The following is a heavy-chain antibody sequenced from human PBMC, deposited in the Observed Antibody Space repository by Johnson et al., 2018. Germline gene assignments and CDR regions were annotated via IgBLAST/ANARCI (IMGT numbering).Heavy chain of an antibody. J-gene: IGHJ6*03. CDR2: INHSGST. D-gene: IGHD6-13*01. Sequence: QVQLQESGAGLLKPSETLSLTCAVYGGSFSGYYWSWIRQPPGKGLEWIGEINHSGSTNYNPSLKSRVTISVDTSKNQFSLKLSSVTAADTAVYYCARGQQLVNYYYYYMDVWGKGTTVTVSS. CDR3: ARGQQLVNYYYYYMDV. CDR1: GGSFSGYY. V-gene: IGHV4-34*01.